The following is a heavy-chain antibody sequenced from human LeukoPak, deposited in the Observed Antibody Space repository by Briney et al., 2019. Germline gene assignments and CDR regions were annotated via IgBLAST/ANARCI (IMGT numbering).Heavy chain of an antibody. CDR2: IHHSGNS. D-gene: IGHD3-22*01. V-gene: IGHV4-4*02. Sequence: SETLSLTCAVSGGSISSNDWWSWVRQPPGKGLEWIGEIHHSGNSNYSPSLKSRVTISVDKSKNQFSLRLSSVTAADTAVYYCASAGHDGIGYKVCWGQGTLVTVSS. CDR3: ASAGHDGIGYKVC. J-gene: IGHJ4*02. CDR1: GGSISSNDW.